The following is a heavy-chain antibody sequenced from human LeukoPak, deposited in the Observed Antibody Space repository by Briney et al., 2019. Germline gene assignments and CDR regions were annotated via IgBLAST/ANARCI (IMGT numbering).Heavy chain of an antibody. CDR2: ISLDGSIQ. Sequence: QPGGSLRLSCAASGFSFSGSGMRWLRQAPGKGLEWVAVISLDGSIQNYADSVKDRFTISRDNSKSTLYLQMNSLRAEDTAVYYCTRDQGRRDIWNWFDSCGKGTLVTVSS. CDR1: GFSFSGSG. V-gene: IGHV3-33*01. D-gene: IGHD1-20*01. J-gene: IGHJ5*01. CDR3: TRDQGRRDIWNWFDS.